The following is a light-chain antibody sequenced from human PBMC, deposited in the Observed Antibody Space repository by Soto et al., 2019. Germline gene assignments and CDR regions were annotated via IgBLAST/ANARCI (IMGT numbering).Light chain of an antibody. CDR3: HQLNS. CDR2: AAS. CDR1: QGISSY. J-gene: IGKJ3*01. Sequence: DIRLTQSPSFLSASVGDRVTITCRASQGISSYLAWYQQKPGKAPKLLIYAASTFQSGVPSRFSGSGSATEFTLTISSLQPEDFETYYCHQLNSFGPGNKVYIK. V-gene: IGKV1-9*01.